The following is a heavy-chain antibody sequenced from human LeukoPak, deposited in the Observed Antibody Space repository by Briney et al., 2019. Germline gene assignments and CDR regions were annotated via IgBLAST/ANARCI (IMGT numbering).Heavy chain of an antibody. J-gene: IGHJ4*02. V-gene: IGHV4-39*07. CDR1: GGSISSGSYY. Sequence: SETLSLTCTVSGGSISSGSYYWGWIRQPPGKGLEWIGSIYYSGSTYYKPSLESRVTISVDTSKNQFSLKLSSVTAADTAVYYCARLYYSLDYWGQGTLVTVSS. D-gene: IGHD3-10*01. CDR3: ARLYYSLDY. CDR2: IYYSGST.